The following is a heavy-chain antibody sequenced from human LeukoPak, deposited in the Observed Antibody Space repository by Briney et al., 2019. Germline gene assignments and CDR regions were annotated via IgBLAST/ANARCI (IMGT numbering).Heavy chain of an antibody. CDR2: IYYSGST. J-gene: IGHJ4*02. CDR1: GGSISSYY. V-gene: IGHV4-59*08. Sequence: PSETLSLTCTVSGGSISSYYWSWIRQPPGKGLEWIGYIYYSGSTNYNPSLKSRVTISVDTSKNQFSLKLSSVTAADTAVYYCARLSVDTAMAAFDYWGQGTLVTVSS. CDR3: ARLSVDTAMAAFDY. D-gene: IGHD5-18*01.